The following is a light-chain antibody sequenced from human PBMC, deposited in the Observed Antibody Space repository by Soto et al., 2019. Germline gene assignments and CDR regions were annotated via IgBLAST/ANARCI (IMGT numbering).Light chain of an antibody. CDR1: SSNIGNRH. V-gene: IGLV1-51*02. CDR2: ANN. Sequence: QSVLTQPPSVSAAPGQTVSISCSGSSSNIGNRHVSWYQHLPGTAPKLLLYANNYRPSGIPDRFSGSKSDTSATLGITGLQTGDEADYYCAAWDSSLNAVAFGGGTKVTVL. CDR3: AAWDSSLNAVA. J-gene: IGLJ2*01.